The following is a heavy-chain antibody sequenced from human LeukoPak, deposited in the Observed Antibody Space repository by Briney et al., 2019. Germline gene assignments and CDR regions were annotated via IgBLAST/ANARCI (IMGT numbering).Heavy chain of an antibody. CDR1: GGSMSNYY. J-gene: IGHJ3*01. D-gene: IGHD4-17*01. V-gene: IGHV4-4*07. CDR2: LRRIGST. CDR3: ARSDYGSDASYDAFDL. Sequence: SETLSLTCTVSGGSMSNYYWGWIRQPAEKGLEWIGRLRRIGSTNCNPSLKSRVTMSLDTSKNQFSLKLTSVTAADTAMYFCARSDYGSDASYDAFDLWGQGTMVTISS.